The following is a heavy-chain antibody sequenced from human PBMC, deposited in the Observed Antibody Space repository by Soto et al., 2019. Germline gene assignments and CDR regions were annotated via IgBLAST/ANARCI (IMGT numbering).Heavy chain of an antibody. CDR1: RFTFINYW. CDR3: ARVEFIPATGDLGAFDI. CDR2: IKQDGSEK. V-gene: IGHV3-7*05. Sequence: EVQLVESGGGLVQPGGSLRLSCAASRFTFINYWMSWVRQAPGEGLEWVANIKQDGSEKYYVDSVEGRFTISRDNAKKSLYLQMNSLRAEDTAVYYCARVEFIPATGDLGAFDIWGQGAMVTVSS. D-gene: IGHD6-13*01. J-gene: IGHJ3*02.